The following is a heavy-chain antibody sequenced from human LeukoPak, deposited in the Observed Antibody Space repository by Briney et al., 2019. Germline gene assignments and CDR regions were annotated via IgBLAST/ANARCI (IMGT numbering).Heavy chain of an antibody. CDR3: ARDPYSGSYGAHYYYYYMDV. Sequence: GGSLRLSCVASGFTFSSYNMNWVRQAPGQGLEWVSSVTSGSSYIYYADSVKGRFTISRDNAKSSLYLQMNSLRAEDTAVYYCARDPYSGSYGAHYYYYYMDVWGKGTTVTISS. D-gene: IGHD1-26*01. CDR1: GFTFSSYN. CDR2: VTSGSSYI. V-gene: IGHV3-21*01. J-gene: IGHJ6*03.